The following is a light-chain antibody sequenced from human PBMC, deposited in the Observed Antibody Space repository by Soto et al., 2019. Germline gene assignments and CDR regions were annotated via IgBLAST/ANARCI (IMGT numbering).Light chain of an antibody. CDR2: GAS. V-gene: IGKV3-15*01. J-gene: IGKJ1*01. Sequence: EIAMTQSPATLSVSPGERATLSCRASQSVSSNLAWYQQKPGQAPRLLIYGASTRATGIPARFSGSGSGTEFTLTISGLQSEDFAVYFCQQYNDWLWTFGQGTKVEIK. CDR1: QSVSSN. CDR3: QQYNDWLWT.